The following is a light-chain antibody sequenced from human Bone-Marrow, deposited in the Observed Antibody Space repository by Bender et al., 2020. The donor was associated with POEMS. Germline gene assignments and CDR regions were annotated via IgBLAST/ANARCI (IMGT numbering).Light chain of an antibody. CDR2: EGT. Sequence: QSALTQPRSVSGSPGQSVTISCTGTSSDVGSYNLVSWYQQHPGKAPKLMIYEGTKRPSGVSNRFSASKSGNTASLTISGLQAEDEADYYCCSYAGGSTYVFGTGTKVTVL. CDR3: CSYAGGSTYV. J-gene: IGLJ1*01. V-gene: IGLV2-23*01. CDR1: SSDVGSYNL.